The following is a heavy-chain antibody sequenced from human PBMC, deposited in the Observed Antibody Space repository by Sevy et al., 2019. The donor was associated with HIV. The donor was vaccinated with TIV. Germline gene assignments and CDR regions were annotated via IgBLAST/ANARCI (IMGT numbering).Heavy chain of an antibody. D-gene: IGHD3-22*01. CDR2: IYSGGST. CDR3: ARPPLSYDSTGSAFEI. Sequence: GGSLRLSCVASGFTVNSNYMSWVRQAPGKGLEWVSAIYSGGSTYYADSVKGRFIISIDNSRNTLYLQMNSLRAEDTAMFYCARPPLSYDSTGSAFEIWGQGTMVTVSS. V-gene: IGHV3-53*01. CDR1: GFTVNSNY. J-gene: IGHJ3*02.